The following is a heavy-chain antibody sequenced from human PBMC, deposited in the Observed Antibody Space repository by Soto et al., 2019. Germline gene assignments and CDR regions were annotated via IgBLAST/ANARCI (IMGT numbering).Heavy chain of an antibody. CDR2: ISYTGTT. V-gene: IGHV4-39*01. CDR1: FGSIASNSYH. D-gene: IGHD2-15*01. J-gene: IGHJ4*02. Sequence: SETLSLTCSVSFGSIASNSYHWGLILQPPGKGLEWIGSISYTGTTYYSPSLKSRVTISADTSKKQFSLRLDSATAADTAVYYCARLVVVAPVANVWGQGALVTVSS. CDR3: ARLVVVAPVANV.